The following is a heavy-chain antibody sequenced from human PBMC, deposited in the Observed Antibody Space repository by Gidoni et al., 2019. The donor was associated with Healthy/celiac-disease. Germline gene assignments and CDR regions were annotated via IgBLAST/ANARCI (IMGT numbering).Heavy chain of an antibody. CDR2: ISYDGSNK. CDR1: GFTFSRYS. J-gene: IGHJ6*02. D-gene: IGHD6-13*01. CDR3: ARGDSSSSWYRDYYYYGMDV. V-gene: IGHV3-30-3*01. Sequence: QVQLVESGGGVVQPGRSLRLSCAASGFTFSRYSMHWVRQAPGKGLEWVAVISYDGSNKYYADSVKGRFTISRDNSKNTLYLQMNSLRAEDTAVYYCARGDSSSSWYRDYYYYGMDVWGQGTTVTVSS.